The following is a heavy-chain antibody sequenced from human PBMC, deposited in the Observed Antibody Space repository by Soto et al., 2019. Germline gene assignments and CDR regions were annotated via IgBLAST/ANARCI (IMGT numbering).Heavy chain of an antibody. Sequence: PGGSLRLSCAASGFTFSSYAMHWVRQAPGKGLEWVAVISYDGSNKYYADSVKGRFTISRDNSKNTLYLQMNSLRAEDTAVYYCARGSAYYYDSSGYYSDYWGQGTLVTVSS. CDR2: ISYDGSNK. J-gene: IGHJ4*02. CDR1: GFTFSSYA. D-gene: IGHD3-22*01. CDR3: ARGSAYYYDSSGYYSDY. V-gene: IGHV3-30-3*01.